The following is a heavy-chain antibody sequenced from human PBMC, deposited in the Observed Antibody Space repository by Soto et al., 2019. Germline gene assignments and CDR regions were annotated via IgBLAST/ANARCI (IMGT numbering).Heavy chain of an antibody. CDR1: GFTFTSYS. Sequence: GGSLRLSCAVSGFTFTSYSMSWVRQAPGEGVEWVANIHQEGREQSYVDSEKGRFTIYKDNAKISLYLQMNSLRAEDTAVYYCARDLPGYCTTTDCYSYFDYWGQGTLVTVSS. D-gene: IGHD2-2*02. CDR2: IHQEGREQ. CDR3: ARDLPGYCTTTDCYSYFDY. V-gene: IGHV3-7*03. J-gene: IGHJ4*02.